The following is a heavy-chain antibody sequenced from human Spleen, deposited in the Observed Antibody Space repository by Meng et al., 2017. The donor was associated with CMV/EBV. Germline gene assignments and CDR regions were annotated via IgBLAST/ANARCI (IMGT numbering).Heavy chain of an antibody. CDR3: ARDLTGGAGYMDV. D-gene: IGHD1-14*01. Sequence: SETLSLTCTVSGGSVSSGSYYWSWIRQPPGKGLEWIGYIYYSGSTNYNPSLKSRVTISVDTSKNQFSLKLSSVTAADTAVYYCARDLTGGAGYMDVWGQGTTVTVSS. V-gene: IGHV4-61*01. CDR1: GGSVSSGSYY. CDR2: IYYSGST. J-gene: IGHJ6*02.